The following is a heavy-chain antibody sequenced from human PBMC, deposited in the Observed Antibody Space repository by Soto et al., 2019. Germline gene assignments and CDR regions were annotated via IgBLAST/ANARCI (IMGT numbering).Heavy chain of an antibody. D-gene: IGHD6-6*01. CDR3: ARSMYSTSAQLYYGMDV. CDR1: GGSFSGYY. CDR2: INHSGST. Sequence: PSETLSLTCAVYGGSFSGYYWSWIRQPPGKGLEWIGEINHSGSTNYNPSLKSRVTISVDTSKNQFSLKLSSVTAADTAVYYCARSMYSTSAQLYYGMDVWGQGTTVTVSS. J-gene: IGHJ6*02. V-gene: IGHV4-34*01.